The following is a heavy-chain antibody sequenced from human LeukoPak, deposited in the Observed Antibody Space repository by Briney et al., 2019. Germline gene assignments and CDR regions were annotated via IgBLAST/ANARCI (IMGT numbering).Heavy chain of an antibody. CDR1: GGSISSSSYY. J-gene: IGHJ4*02. CDR2: IYYSGST. D-gene: IGHD6-13*01. CDR3: ARDRRTYSSSWSLDY. V-gene: IGHV4-39*07. Sequence: SETLSLTCTVSGGSISSSSYYRGWIRQPPGKGLEWIGSIYYSGSTYYNPSLKSRVTISVDTSKNQFSLKLSSVTAADTAVYYCARDRRTYSSSWSLDYWGQGTLVTVSS.